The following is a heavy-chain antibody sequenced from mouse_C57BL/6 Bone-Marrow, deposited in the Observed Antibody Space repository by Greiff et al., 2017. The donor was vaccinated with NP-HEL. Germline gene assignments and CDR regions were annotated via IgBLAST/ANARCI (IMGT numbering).Heavy chain of an antibody. CDR3: ARDYYDYDGFYWYFDV. V-gene: IGHV1-36*01. CDR2: VYPYNGGT. D-gene: IGHD2-4*01. CDR1: GFTFTDYY. Sequence: EVQLQQSGPVLVKPGPSVKISCKASGFTFTDYYMHWVKQSHGKSLEWIGLVYPYNGGTSYNQKFTGKATLTVDTSSSTAYMELNSLTSEDSAVYYGARDYYDYDGFYWYFDVWGTGTTVTVSS. J-gene: IGHJ1*03.